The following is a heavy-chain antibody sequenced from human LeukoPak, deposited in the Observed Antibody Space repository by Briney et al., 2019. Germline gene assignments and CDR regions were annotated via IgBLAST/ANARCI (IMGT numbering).Heavy chain of an antibody. D-gene: IGHD3-10*01. Sequence: GGSLRLSCAASGFTFSSYSMNWVRQAPGKGLEWVSAISGSGGSTYYADSVKGRFTISRDNSKNTLYLQMNSLRAEDTAVYYCAKCYYGSGSSYFDYWGQGTLVTVSS. CDR1: GFTFSSYS. J-gene: IGHJ4*02. CDR2: ISGSGGST. CDR3: AKCYYGSGSSYFDY. V-gene: IGHV3-23*01.